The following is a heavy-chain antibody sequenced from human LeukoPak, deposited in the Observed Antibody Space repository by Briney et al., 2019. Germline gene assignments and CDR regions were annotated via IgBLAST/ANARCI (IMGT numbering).Heavy chain of an antibody. Sequence: PGGSLSLSCAASGFTFSSYEMNWVRQAPGKGLEWVSYISSSGSTIYYADSVKGRFTISRDNAKNSLYLQMNSLRAEDTAVYYCAKGGQQLVIDYWGQGTLVTVSS. J-gene: IGHJ4*02. CDR1: GFTFSSYE. CDR3: AKGGQQLVIDY. D-gene: IGHD6-13*01. CDR2: ISSSGSTI. V-gene: IGHV3-48*03.